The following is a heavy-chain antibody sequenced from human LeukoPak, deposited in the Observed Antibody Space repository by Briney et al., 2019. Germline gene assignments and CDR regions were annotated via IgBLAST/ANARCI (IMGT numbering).Heavy chain of an antibody. Sequence: GGSLRLSCAASGFTFRSYAMSWVRQAPGKGLEWVSYISSSGSTIYYADSVKGRFTISRDNAKNSLYLQMNSLRAEDTAVYYCARGNYGSGFDPWGQGTLVTVSS. CDR1: GFTFRSYA. D-gene: IGHD3-10*01. CDR2: ISSSGSTI. J-gene: IGHJ5*02. CDR3: ARGNYGSGFDP. V-gene: IGHV3-48*03.